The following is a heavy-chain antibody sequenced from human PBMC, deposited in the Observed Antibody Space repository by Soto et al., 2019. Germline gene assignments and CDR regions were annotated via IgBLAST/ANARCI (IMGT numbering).Heavy chain of an antibody. D-gene: IGHD3-22*01. J-gene: IGHJ3*02. CDR1: GGSISSYY. CDR2: IYYSGST. Sequence: SETLSLTCTVSGGSISSYYWSWIRQPPGKGLEWIGYIYYSGSTNYNPSLKSRVTISVDTSKSQFSLKLSSVTAADTAVYYCARASAYYDSSGYYPHSAFDIWGQGTMVTVSS. V-gene: IGHV4-59*01. CDR3: ARASAYYDSSGYYPHSAFDI.